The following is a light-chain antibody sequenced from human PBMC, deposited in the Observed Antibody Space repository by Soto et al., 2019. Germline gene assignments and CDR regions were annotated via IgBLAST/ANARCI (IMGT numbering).Light chain of an antibody. Sequence: QSVLTQSPSVSAAPGQKVTISCSGSSSNIGNNYVSWYQQLPGTAPRLLIYDNNNRPSGIPDRFSGSKSGTSATLGITGLQTGDEADYYCGTWDSSLSAVVFGGGTQLTVL. CDR3: GTWDSSLSAVV. V-gene: IGLV1-51*01. CDR2: DNN. J-gene: IGLJ2*01. CDR1: SSNIGNNY.